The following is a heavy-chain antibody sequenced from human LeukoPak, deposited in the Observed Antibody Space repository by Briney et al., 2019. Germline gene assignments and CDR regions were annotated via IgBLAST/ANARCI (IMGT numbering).Heavy chain of an antibody. D-gene: IGHD2-2*01. CDR1: GYSFTSYW. CDR3: ARLRYCSSTSCSSHPFDY. V-gene: IGHV5-51*01. Sequence: GESLKISCKTSGYSFTSYWIGWVRQMPGKGLEWMGTIYPGDSDTRYSPSFQGQVTISVDKAISTAYLQWSSLKASDTAMYYCARLRYCSSTSCSSHPFDYWGQGTLVTVSS. J-gene: IGHJ4*02. CDR2: IYPGDSDT.